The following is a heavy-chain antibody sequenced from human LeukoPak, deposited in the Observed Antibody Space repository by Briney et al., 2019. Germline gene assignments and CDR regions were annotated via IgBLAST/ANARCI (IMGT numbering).Heavy chain of an antibody. J-gene: IGHJ6*01. CDR2: INHSGST. D-gene: IGHD5-18*01. V-gene: IGHV4-34*01. Sequence: SETLSLTCAVYGGFFSGYYWSWIRQPPGKGLEWIGEINHSGSTNYNPSLKSRVTISVDTSKNQFSLKLSSVTAADTAVYYCARGPSYGRYYYYGMDVWGQGTTVTVSS. CDR1: GGFFSGYY. CDR3: ARGPSYGRYYYYGMDV.